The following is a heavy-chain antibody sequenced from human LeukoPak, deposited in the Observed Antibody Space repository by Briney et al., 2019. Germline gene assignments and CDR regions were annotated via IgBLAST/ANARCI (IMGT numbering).Heavy chain of an antibody. D-gene: IGHD1-1*01. V-gene: IGHV4-4*09. J-gene: IGHJ4*02. CDR3: ARRRTTGTTGYFDY. CDR1: NGSISDHY. CDR2: ISTSGST. Sequence: SETLSLTCTVSNGSISDHYWSWIRQPPGKGLEWIGYISTSGSTNYNPSLKSRVTVSVDTSKNQFSLNLSSVTAADTAVYYCARRRTTGTTGYFDYWGQGTLVTVSS.